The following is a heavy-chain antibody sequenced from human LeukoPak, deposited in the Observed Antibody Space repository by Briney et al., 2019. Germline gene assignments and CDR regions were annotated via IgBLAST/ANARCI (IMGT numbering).Heavy chain of an antibody. CDR1: GYTFTGYY. D-gene: IGHD6-19*01. V-gene: IGHV1-2*02. J-gene: IGHJ5*02. CDR3: ARESPRGAVAGTGWFDP. CDR2: INPNSGGT. Sequence: ASVKVSCKASGYTFTGYYMHWVRQAPGQGLEWMGWINPNSGGTNYAQKFQGRVTMTRDTSISTAYMELSRLRSDDTAVYYCARESPRGAVAGTGWFDPWGQGTLVTVSS.